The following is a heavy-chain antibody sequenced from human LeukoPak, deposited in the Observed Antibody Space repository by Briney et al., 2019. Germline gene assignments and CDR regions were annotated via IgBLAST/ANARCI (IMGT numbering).Heavy chain of an antibody. J-gene: IGHJ4*02. D-gene: IGHD1-26*01. Sequence: GASVKVSRKASGYTSTSYDINWVRQGTGQGLEWMGWMNPNCGNTGYAQKFQGRVTTTRNTSISTAYMELSSLRSEDTAVYYCARGRIVGAITNYWGQGTLVTVSS. CDR3: ARGRIVGAITNY. V-gene: IGHV1-8*01. CDR1: GYTSTSYD. CDR2: MNPNCGNT.